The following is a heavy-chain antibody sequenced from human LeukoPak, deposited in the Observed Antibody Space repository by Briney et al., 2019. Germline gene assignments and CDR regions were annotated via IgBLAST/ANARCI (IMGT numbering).Heavy chain of an antibody. V-gene: IGHV4-59*01. CDR1: GGSISSYY. J-gene: IGHJ4*02. CDR2: IDFSGST. Sequence: PSETLSLTCTVSGGSISSYYWSWIRQPPGKGLEWLGYIDFSGSTNSNPSLKSRVTISLDTSKNRFSLRLTSVTAADTAVYYCARNGGSYSSDYWGQGTLVTVSS. D-gene: IGHD1-26*01. CDR3: ARNGGSYSSDY.